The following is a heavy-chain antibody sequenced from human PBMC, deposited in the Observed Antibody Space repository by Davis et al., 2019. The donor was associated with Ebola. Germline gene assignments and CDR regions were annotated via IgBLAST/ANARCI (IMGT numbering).Heavy chain of an antibody. Sequence: PGGSLRLSCAASGFTFSSYWMHRVCPPPRKRLLRVSRINPDGSFTDYADAVKGRFSISRDSTSNKLYLQMNGLRAEDTAVYYCARSSYQPDYWGQGTLVTVSS. CDR1: GFTFSSYW. D-gene: IGHD2-2*01. CDR3: ARSSYQPDY. CDR2: INPDGSFT. J-gene: IGHJ4*02. V-gene: IGHV3-74*01.